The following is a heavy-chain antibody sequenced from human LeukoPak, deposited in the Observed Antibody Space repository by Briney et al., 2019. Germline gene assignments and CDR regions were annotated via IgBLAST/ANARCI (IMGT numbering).Heavy chain of an antibody. CDR1: GLTVTNAW. Sequence: GGSLRLSCAASGLTVTNAWMNWVRQAPGKGLEWVSAISGSGGSTYCADSVKGRFTISRDNSKNTLYLQMNSLRAEDTAVYYCAKSSGGWYGTEFDYWGQGTLVTVSS. V-gene: IGHV3-23*01. CDR2: ISGSGGST. D-gene: IGHD6-19*01. CDR3: AKSSGGWYGTEFDY. J-gene: IGHJ4*02.